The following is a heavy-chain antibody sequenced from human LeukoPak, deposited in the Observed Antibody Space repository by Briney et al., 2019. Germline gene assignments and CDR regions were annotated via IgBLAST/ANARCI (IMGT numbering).Heavy chain of an antibody. CDR2: IYTSGST. D-gene: IGHD5-18*01. CDR3: ARDRGYSYAFDY. J-gene: IGHJ4*02. Sequence: PSETLSLTCTVSGGSISSYYWSWIRQPAGKGLEWIGRIYTSGSTNYNPSLKSRVTISIDTSKNQFSLKLNSVTAADTAVCYCARDRGYSYAFDYWGQGTLVTVSS. CDR1: GGSISSYY. V-gene: IGHV4-4*07.